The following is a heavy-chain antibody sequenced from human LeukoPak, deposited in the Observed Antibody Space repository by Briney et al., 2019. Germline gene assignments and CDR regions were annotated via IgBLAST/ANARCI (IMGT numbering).Heavy chain of an antibody. V-gene: IGHV1-2*02. J-gene: IGHJ3*02. D-gene: IGHD3-22*01. CDR3: ARNGYDSSGYGAFDI. CDR2: INPNSGGT. CDR1: GYTFTGYY. Sequence: GASVKVSCEASGYTFTGYYMHWVRQAPGQGLEWMGWINPNSGGTNYAQKFQGRVTMTRDTSISTAYMELSSLRSEDTAVYYCARNGYDSSGYGAFDIWGQGTMVTVSS.